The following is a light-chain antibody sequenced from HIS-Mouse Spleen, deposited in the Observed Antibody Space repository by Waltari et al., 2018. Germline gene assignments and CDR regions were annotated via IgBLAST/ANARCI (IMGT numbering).Light chain of an antibody. J-gene: IGLJ3*02. V-gene: IGLV1-47*01. CDR3: AAWDDSLSGPV. CDR2: RNN. Sequence: QSVLTQPPSASGTPGQRVTIPCSGSSSNIGRNYVYWYQPLPGTAPKLLIYRNNQRPSGVPDRFSGSKSGTSASLAISGLRSEDEADYYCAAWDDSLSGPVFGGGTKLTVL. CDR1: SSNIGRNY.